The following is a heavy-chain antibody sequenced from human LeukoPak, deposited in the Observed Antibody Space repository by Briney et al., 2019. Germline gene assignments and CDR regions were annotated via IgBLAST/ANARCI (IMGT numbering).Heavy chain of an antibody. V-gene: IGHV4-38-2*02. J-gene: IGHJ4*02. CDR2: IYHSGST. CDR3: AKGYYGSGSYGWFDY. D-gene: IGHD3-10*01. Sequence: SETLSLICTVSGYSISSGYYWGWIRQPPGKGLEWIGSIYHSGSTNYNPSLKSRVTISVDTSKNQFSLKLSSVTAADTAVYYCAKGYYGSGSYGWFDYWGQGTLVTVSS. CDR1: GYSISSGYY.